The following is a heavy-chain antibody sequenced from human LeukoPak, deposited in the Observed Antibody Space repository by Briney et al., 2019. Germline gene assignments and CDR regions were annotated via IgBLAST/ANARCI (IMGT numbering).Heavy chain of an antibody. V-gene: IGHV1-69*13. CDR1: GGTFSSYA. CDR3: ATYGSGSYYNTSLDY. J-gene: IGHJ4*02. CDR2: IIPIFGTA. D-gene: IGHD3-10*01. Sequence: SVKVSCKASGGTFSSYAISWVRQAPGQGLEWRGGIIPIFGTANYAQKFQGRVTITADESTSTAYMELSSLRSEDTAVYYCATYGSGSYYNTSLDYWGQGTLVTVSS.